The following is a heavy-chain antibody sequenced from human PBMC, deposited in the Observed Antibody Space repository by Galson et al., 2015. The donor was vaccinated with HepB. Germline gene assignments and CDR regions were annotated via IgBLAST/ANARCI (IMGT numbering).Heavy chain of an antibody. Sequence: SLRLSCAASGFTFSSYAMHWVRQDPGKGLEWVAVISYDGSNKYYADSVKGRFTISGDNSKNTLYLQMNSLRAEDTAVYYCARSEVRYFDWLYYFDYWGQGTLVTVSS. CDR2: ISYDGSNK. V-gene: IGHV3-30-3*01. CDR3: ARSEVRYFDWLYYFDY. D-gene: IGHD3-9*01. CDR1: GFTFSSYA. J-gene: IGHJ4*02.